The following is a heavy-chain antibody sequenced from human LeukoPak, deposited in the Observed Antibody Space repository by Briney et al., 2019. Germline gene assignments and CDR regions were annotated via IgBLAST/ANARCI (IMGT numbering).Heavy chain of an antibody. D-gene: IGHD4-23*01. CDR2: ISSSSNI. CDR1: GFTFSSYS. J-gene: IGHJ4*02. Sequence: GGSLRLSCTASGFTFSSYSMNWVRQAPGKGLEWVSSISSSSNIYYADSVKGRFTISRDNAKNSLYLQMNSLRAEDTAVYYCARDGPPPTVVTHFDYWGQGTLVTVSS. CDR3: ARDGPPPTVVTHFDY. V-gene: IGHV3-21*01.